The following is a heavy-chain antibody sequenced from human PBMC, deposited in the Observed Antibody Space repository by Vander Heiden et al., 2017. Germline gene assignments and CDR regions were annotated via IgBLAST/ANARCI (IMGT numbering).Heavy chain of an antibody. D-gene: IGHD6-13*01. V-gene: IGHV2-70*01. J-gene: IGHJ4*02. Sequence: QVTLRESGPALVKPTQTLSLTCTFSASSLVTSGMCVSWIRQAPGKALEWLALIDWDDDKYYSTSLKTRLTISKDTSKNQVVLTMTNMDPVDTATYYCARISAAADFDYWGQGTLVTVSS. CDR3: ARISAAADFDY. CDR2: IDWDDDK. CDR1: ASSLVTSGMC.